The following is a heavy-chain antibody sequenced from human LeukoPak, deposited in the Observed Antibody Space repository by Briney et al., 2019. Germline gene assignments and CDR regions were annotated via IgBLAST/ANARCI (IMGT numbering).Heavy chain of an antibody. D-gene: IGHD3-3*01. CDR1: GYSFTSYW. CDR3: ARHPKYYDFWSGSDY. J-gene: IGHJ4*02. CDR2: IYPGDSDT. Sequence: GESLKISCKGSGYSFTSYWIGWVRQLPGKGLGGMGIIYPGDSDTRYSPSFQGQVTISADKSISTAYLQWSSLKASDTAMYYCARHPKYYDFWSGSDYWGQGTLVTVSS. V-gene: IGHV5-51*01.